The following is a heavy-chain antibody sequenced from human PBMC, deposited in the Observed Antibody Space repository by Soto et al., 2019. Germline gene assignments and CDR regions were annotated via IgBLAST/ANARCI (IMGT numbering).Heavy chain of an antibody. J-gene: IGHJ4*02. CDR1: GGSISSSLFY. D-gene: IGHD3-22*01. CDR3: ARQTNNYDNSGYYYFAF. CDR2: IYSTGST. V-gene: IGHV4-39*01. Sequence: LSLTCTFSGGSISSSLFYWGWIRQPPGKGLEWIGNIYSTGSTDYNPSLKSRVTVSVDTSKNQCSLQLSSVTAADMAVYYCARQTNNYDNSGYYYFAFWGPGTLVTVSS.